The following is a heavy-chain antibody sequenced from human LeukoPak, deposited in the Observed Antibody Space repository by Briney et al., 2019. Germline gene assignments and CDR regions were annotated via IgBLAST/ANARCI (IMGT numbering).Heavy chain of an antibody. CDR1: GFTVTDNY. D-gene: IGHD4-17*01. J-gene: IGHJ4*02. V-gene: IGHV3-53*01. CDR2: IYPDGCT. Sequence: PGGSLRLSCAVSGFTVTDNYMSWVRQAPGKGLQWVLVIYPDGCTYYADSVKGRFTISRDISRNTLLLQMNNLRADDTAVHYCARTNPVYGDYDYWGQGTLVTVSS. CDR3: ARTNPVYGDYDY.